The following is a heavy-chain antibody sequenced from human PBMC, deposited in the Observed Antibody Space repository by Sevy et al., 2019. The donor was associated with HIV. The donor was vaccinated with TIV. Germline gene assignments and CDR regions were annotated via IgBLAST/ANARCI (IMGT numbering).Heavy chain of an antibody. CDR3: ARGGVLEWPLGPFDY. Sequence: GGSLRLSCAASGFTFSRFWMSWVRQDPGKGLEWVANINQDGSERYYVDSVKGRFTISRDNAKNSPNLQMNSLRGEDTAVFFCARGGVLEWPLGPFDYWGQGTLVPVSS. CDR2: INQDGSER. CDR1: GFTFSRFW. D-gene: IGHD3-3*01. J-gene: IGHJ4*02. V-gene: IGHV3-7*03.